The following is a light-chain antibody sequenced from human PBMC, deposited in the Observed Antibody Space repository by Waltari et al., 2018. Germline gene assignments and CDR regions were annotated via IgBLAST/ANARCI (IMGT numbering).Light chain of an antibody. CDR2: KAS. V-gene: IGKV1-5*03. Sequence: DIQMTQSPSTLSASVGDRVTITCRASQSISNWLAWYQPKPGKAPKLLIYKASSLERGVPSRFSGSGSGTEFTLTISSLQPDDFATYYCQQYNSYLYTFGQGTKLEIK. CDR3: QQYNSYLYT. CDR1: QSISNW. J-gene: IGKJ2*01.